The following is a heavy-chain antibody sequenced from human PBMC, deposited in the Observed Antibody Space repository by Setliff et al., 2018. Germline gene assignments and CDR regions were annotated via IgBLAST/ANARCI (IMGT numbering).Heavy chain of an antibody. J-gene: IGHJ4*02. CDR1: GYTFSNYG. CDR3: ARAPSVELVTIRTNSWFTY. Sequence: ASVKVSCKASGYTFSNYGISWVRQAPGQGLEWMGWISAYNSDTNYAQKFQGRVTLTTDTSTSTAYMELRSLTSDDSAFYYCARAPSVELVTIRTNSWFTYWGQGTLVTVSS. V-gene: IGHV1-18*01. D-gene: IGHD5-18*01. CDR2: ISAYNSDT.